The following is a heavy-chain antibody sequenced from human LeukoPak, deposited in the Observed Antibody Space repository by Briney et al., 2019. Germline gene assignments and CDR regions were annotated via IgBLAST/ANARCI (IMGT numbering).Heavy chain of an antibody. V-gene: IGHV1-46*01. Sequence: ASVTVSCKASGYTFTSYYMHWVRQAPGQGLEWMGIINPSGGSTSYAQKFQGRVTMTRDTSTSTVCMELSSLRSEDTAVYYCARALNYDFWSGYYGYFDYWGQGTLVTVSS. D-gene: IGHD3-3*01. CDR3: ARALNYDFWSGYYGYFDY. J-gene: IGHJ4*02. CDR1: GYTFTSYY. CDR2: INPSGGST.